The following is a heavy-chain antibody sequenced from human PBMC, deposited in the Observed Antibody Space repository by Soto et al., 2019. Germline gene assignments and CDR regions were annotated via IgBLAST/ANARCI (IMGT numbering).Heavy chain of an antibody. D-gene: IGHD6-13*01. J-gene: IGHJ5*02. CDR1: GDSVSSNSAA. V-gene: IGHV6-1*01. Sequence: SQTLSLTCAISGDSVSSNSAAWNWIRQSPSRGLEWLGRTYYRSKWYNDYAVSVKSRVTINPDTSKNQFSLQLNSVTPEDTAVYYCARGMDLWGYSSFDPWGQGTLVTVSS. CDR2: TYYRSKWYN. CDR3: ARGMDLWGYSSFDP.